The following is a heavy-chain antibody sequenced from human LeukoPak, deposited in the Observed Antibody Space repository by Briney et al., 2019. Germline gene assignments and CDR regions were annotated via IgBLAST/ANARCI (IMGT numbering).Heavy chain of an antibody. D-gene: IGHD6-6*01. V-gene: IGHV3-74*01. CDR3: AKGGSSSWGGTYYYYYMDV. Sequence: GGSLRLSCATSGITLSSYWMHWVRQAPGKGLVWVSRINTDGSSTSYADSVRGRFTISRDNAKNTLYLQMNSLRVEDTAVYYCAKGGSSSWGGTYYYYYMDVWGKGTTVTVSS. J-gene: IGHJ6*03. CDR1: GITLSSYW. CDR2: INTDGSST.